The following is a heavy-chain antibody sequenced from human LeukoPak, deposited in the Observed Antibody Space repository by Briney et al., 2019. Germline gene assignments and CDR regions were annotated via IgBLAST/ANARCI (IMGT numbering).Heavy chain of an antibody. D-gene: IGHD3-10*01. V-gene: IGHV3-23*01. Sequence: GGSLRLSCAAPGFTFGGYAMSWVRQAPGRGLGWVSAISGSGGSTYYADSVKGRFTISRDNAKNSLYLQMNSLRAEDTAVYYCARDRGFGLNAFDIWGQGTMVTVSS. CDR2: ISGSGGST. CDR1: GFTFGGYA. CDR3: ARDRGFGLNAFDI. J-gene: IGHJ3*02.